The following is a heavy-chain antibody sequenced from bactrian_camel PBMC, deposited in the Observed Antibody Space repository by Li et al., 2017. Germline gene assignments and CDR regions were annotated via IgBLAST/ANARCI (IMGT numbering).Heavy chain of an antibody. V-gene: IGHV3S55*01. Sequence: HVQLVESGGGSVQAGESLTLSCTASGFTYDAGDMGWYRQAGGNECELVSSINRDGTTYYADSVKGRFTISRDNAKNAVYLQLNSLKTEDMAMYYCARALGGLPWEYKDWGQGTQVTVS. CDR1: GFTYDAGD. D-gene: IGHD1*01. J-gene: IGHJ4*01. CDR3: ARALGGLPWEYKD. CDR2: INRDGTT.